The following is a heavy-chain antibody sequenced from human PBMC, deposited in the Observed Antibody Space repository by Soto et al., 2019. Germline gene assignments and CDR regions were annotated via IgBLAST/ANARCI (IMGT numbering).Heavy chain of an antibody. J-gene: IGHJ4*01. D-gene: IGHD1-1*01. CDR3: ASPLDRPWAGFDY. V-gene: IGHV1-69*06. CDR1: GGTFSCYA. CDR2: IIPIFGTA. Sequence: QVQLVQSGAEVKKPGSSVKVSCKASGGTFSCYAISWVRQAPGQALEWMGGIIPIFGTANYAQKFQGRVTVTAEKSTSTAYMELSSLRSEDTAVYYCASPLDRPWAGFDYWGQGTLVTVSS.